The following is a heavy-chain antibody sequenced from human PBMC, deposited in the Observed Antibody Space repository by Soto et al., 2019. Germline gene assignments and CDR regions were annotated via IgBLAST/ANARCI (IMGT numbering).Heavy chain of an antibody. V-gene: IGHV4-39*01. Sequence: SETLSLTCIVSGGSIRSSSYYWGWIRQPPGKGLEWIGSIFYSGSTYYNPSLKSRVTISVDASKNQFSLKLNSVTAADTAMYYCARLNKYFDYWGQGTLVTVSS. CDR2: IFYSGST. CDR1: GGSIRSSSYY. CDR3: ARLNKYFDY. J-gene: IGHJ4*02.